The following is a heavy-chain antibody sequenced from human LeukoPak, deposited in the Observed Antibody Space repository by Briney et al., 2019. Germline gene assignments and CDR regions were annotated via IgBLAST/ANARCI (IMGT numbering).Heavy chain of an antibody. Sequence: SETLSLTCAVSGGSFSGYYWSWIRQAPGKGLEWIGEINHGGSTNYDPSLKSRVTISVDTSKNQFSLKLSSVTAADAAVYYCARGRRYCSGGSCYSYYYYGMDVWGQGTTVTVSS. CDR3: ARGRRYCSGGSCYSYYYYGMDV. J-gene: IGHJ6*02. D-gene: IGHD2-15*01. CDR1: GGSFSGYY. V-gene: IGHV4-34*01. CDR2: INHGGST.